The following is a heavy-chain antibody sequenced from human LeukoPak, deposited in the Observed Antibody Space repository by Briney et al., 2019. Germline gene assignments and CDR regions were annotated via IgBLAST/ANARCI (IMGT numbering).Heavy chain of an antibody. Sequence: ASVKVSCKASGYIFTSYYIHWARQAPGQGLEWMGIINPSGGSTSYAQKFQGRVTMTRDMSTSTVYMELSSLRSEDTAVYYCARGSGGGYFDWLLSGDPTDRGDWFDPWGQGTLVTVSS. CDR1: GYIFTSYY. D-gene: IGHD3-9*01. CDR2: INPSGGST. CDR3: ARGSGGGYFDWLLSGDPTDRGDWFDP. V-gene: IGHV1-46*01. J-gene: IGHJ5*02.